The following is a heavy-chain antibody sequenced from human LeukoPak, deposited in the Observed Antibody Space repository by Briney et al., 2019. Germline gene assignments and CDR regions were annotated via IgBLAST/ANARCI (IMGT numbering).Heavy chain of an antibody. CDR1: GGTFSSDA. CDR2: IIPIFGIA. D-gene: IGHD3-22*01. J-gene: IGHJ1*01. Sequence: ASVKVSCKASGGTFSSDAISWVRQAPGQGLEWMGRIIPIFGIANYAQKFQGRVTITADKSTSTAYMELSSLRSEDTAVYYCAELYYYDSSGYYYEYFQHWGQGTLVTVSS. CDR3: AELYYYDSSGYYYEYFQH. V-gene: IGHV1-69*04.